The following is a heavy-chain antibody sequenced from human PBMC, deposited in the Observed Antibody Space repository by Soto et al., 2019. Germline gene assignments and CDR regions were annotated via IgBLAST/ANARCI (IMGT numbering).Heavy chain of an antibody. V-gene: IGHV1-69*01. Sequence: QAQVVQSGAEVRKPGSSVKLSCKASEGTFNSYAIAWVRQAPGQGLEWMGGIIPYYNTLNYAQKFQDRVTITADDSTNTGYMVLSSLRSDDTAVYFCASGASRWYPYFFDSWGQGTLVTVSS. D-gene: IGHD6-13*01. CDR1: EGTFNSYA. J-gene: IGHJ4*02. CDR2: IIPYYNTL. CDR3: ASGASRWYPYFFDS.